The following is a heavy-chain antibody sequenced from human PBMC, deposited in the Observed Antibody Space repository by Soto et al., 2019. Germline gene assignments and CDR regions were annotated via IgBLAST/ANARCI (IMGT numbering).Heavy chain of an antibody. CDR3: ATLAGKNGFDV. CDR2: IWYDGSQK. CDR1: GFTFISYG. J-gene: IGHJ3*01. Sequence: GESLKISCAASGFTFISYGMQWVRLAPGKGLEWVAVIWYDGSQKYYVDSVKGRFIVSRDNSKNTLYLQMDSLRGDDTAIYYCATLAGKNGFDVWGQGTVVTVSS. V-gene: IGHV3-33*03.